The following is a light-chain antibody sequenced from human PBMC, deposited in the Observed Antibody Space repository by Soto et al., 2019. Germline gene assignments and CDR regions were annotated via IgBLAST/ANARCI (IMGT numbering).Light chain of an antibody. CDR3: SSYTSSGSLYV. V-gene: IGLV2-14*01. CDR1: SSDVGGYNY. Sequence: QSALTQPASVSGSPGQSITISCTGTSSDVGGYNYVSWYQLHPGKAPKLMIYDVSDRPSGVSNRFSGSKSGNTASLTISGLQAEDDADYYCSSYTSSGSLYVFGAGTKLTV. CDR2: DVS. J-gene: IGLJ1*01.